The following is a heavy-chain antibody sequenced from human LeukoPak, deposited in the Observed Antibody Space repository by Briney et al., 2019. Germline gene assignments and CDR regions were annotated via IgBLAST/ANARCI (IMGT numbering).Heavy chain of an antibody. D-gene: IGHD4-17*01. CDR1: GFTFSSYG. CDR2: ISYDGSNK. V-gene: IGHV3-30*18. J-gene: IGHJ4*02. CDR3: AKVTDYGDYYYFDY. Sequence: PGGSLRLSCAASGFTFSSYGMHWVRQAPGKGLEWVAVISYDGSNKYYADSVKGRFTISRDNSKNTLYLQMNSLRAEDTAVYYCAKVTDYGDYYYFDYWGQGTLVTVSS.